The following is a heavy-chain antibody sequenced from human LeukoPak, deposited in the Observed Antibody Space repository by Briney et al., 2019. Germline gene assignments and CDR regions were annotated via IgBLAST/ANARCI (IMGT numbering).Heavy chain of an antibody. CDR2: IYSGGST. V-gene: IGHV3-66*04. D-gene: IGHD6-6*01. CDR3: ARRGSSSTPYYYYGMDV. CDR1: GGSISSNY. J-gene: IGHJ6*02. Sequence: LTCTVSGGSISSNYMSWVRQAPGKGLEWVSVIYSGGSTYYADSVKGRFTISRDNSKNTLYLQMNSLRAEDTAVYYCARRGSSSTPYYYYGMDVWGQGTTVTVSS.